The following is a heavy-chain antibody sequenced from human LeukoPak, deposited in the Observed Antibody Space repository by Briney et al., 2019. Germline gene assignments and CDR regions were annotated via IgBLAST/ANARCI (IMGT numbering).Heavy chain of an antibody. Sequence: ASVKVSCKASGYTFTGYYMHWVRQAPRQGLEWMGLINPNSGGTNYAQKFQGRVTMTRDTSISTAYMELSRLRSDDTAVYYCASIAGDPLTPYYFDYWGQGTLVTVSS. CDR3: ASIAGDPLTPYYFDY. D-gene: IGHD1-26*01. CDR2: INPNSGGT. CDR1: GYTFTGYY. J-gene: IGHJ4*02. V-gene: IGHV1-2*02.